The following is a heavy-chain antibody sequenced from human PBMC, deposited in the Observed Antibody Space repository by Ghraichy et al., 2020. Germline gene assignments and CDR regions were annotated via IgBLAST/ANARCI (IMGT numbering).Heavy chain of an antibody. Sequence: SETLSLTCAVSGGSISSGGYSWSWIRQPPGKGLEWIGYIYHSGSTYYNPSLKSRVTISVDRSKNQFSLKLSSVTAADTAVYYCARVMTHNWFDPWGQGTLVTVSS. CDR1: GGSISSGGYS. V-gene: IGHV4-30-2*01. CDR3: ARVMTHNWFDP. J-gene: IGHJ5*02. CDR2: IYHSGST.